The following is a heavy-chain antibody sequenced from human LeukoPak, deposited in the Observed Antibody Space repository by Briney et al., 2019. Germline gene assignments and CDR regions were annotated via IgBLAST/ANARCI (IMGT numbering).Heavy chain of an antibody. J-gene: IGHJ4*02. CDR3: AGIQADYSSGWLTHDY. V-gene: IGHV4-59*01. CDR1: GGSISSYY. CDR2: IYYSGST. Sequence: SETLSLTCTVSGGSISSYYWSWIRQPPGKGLEWIGYIYYSGSTNYNPSLKSRVTISVDTSKNQFSLKLSSVTAADTAVYYCAGIQADYSSGWLTHDYWGQGTLVTVSS. D-gene: IGHD6-19*01.